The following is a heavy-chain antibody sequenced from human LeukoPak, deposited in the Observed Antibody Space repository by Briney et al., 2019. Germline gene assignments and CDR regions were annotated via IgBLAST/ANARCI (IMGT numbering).Heavy chain of an antibody. D-gene: IGHD3-16*02. V-gene: IGHV4-59*01. CDR2: IYSSGST. Sequence: SESLSLTCTVSGASISSFFWSWVRQPPGKALEWIGYIYSSGSTNYNPSLKSRVTMSLDTSMNQFSLNLTSMTAADTAVYYCARYDVWGSYRAFDYWGQGTLVTVSS. J-gene: IGHJ4*02. CDR3: ARYDVWGSYRAFDY. CDR1: GASISSFF.